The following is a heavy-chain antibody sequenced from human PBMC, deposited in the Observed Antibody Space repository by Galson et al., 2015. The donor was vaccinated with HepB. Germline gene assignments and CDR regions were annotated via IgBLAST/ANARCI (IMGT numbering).Heavy chain of an antibody. CDR2: ISYDGSNK. CDR1: GFTFSSYA. J-gene: IGHJ4*02. Sequence: SLRLSCAASGFTFSSYAMHWVRQAPGKGLEWVAVISYDGSNKYYADSVKGPFTISSDNSKNTLYLQMNSLRAEDTAVYYCARDAGYGDYGPIDYWGQGTLVTVSS. CDR3: ARDAGYGDYGPIDY. V-gene: IGHV3-30*04. D-gene: IGHD4-17*01.